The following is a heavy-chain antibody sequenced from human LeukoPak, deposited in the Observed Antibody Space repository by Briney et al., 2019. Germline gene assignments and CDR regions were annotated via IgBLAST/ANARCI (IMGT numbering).Heavy chain of an antibody. CDR1: GFTFSSYA. CDR3: TTDAYSYGPTNWFDP. J-gene: IGHJ5*02. Sequence: GGSLRLSCAASGFTFSSYAMSWVRQAPGKGLEWVSAISGSGGSTYYADSVKGRFTISRDNSKNALYLQMNSLKTEDTAVYYCTTDAYSYGPTNWFDPWGQGTLVTVSS. CDR2: ISGSGGST. D-gene: IGHD5-18*01. V-gene: IGHV3-23*01.